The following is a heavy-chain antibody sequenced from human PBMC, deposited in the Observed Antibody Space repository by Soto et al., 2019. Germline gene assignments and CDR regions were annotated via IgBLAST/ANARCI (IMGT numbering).Heavy chain of an antibody. Sequence: SVNVSCNASGGSFSSYVITWVRQAPRQGRQWMGWIIPLYGTENYAQKFQDRVTITADTSTSTAYMELSSLRSEDTAVYYCAKDLGGCSGGSCRINWLDPWGQGILV. CDR2: IIPLYGTE. CDR1: GGSFSSYV. D-gene: IGHD2-15*01. CDR3: AKDLGGCSGGSCRINWLDP. V-gene: IGHV1-69*06. J-gene: IGHJ5*02.